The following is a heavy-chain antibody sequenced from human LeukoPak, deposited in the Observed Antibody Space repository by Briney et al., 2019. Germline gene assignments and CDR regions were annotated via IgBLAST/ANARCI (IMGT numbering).Heavy chain of an antibody. V-gene: IGHV3-48*03. Sequence: PGGSLRLSCAASGFTFSSYEMNWVRQAPGKGLELVSCISISGSTIYYADSVKGRFTISRDNAKNSLYLQMNSLRAEDTAVYYCATSLSGSYYGWGQGTLVTVSS. CDR2: ISISGSTI. CDR1: GFTFSSYE. D-gene: IGHD1-26*01. CDR3: ATSLSGSYYG. J-gene: IGHJ4*02.